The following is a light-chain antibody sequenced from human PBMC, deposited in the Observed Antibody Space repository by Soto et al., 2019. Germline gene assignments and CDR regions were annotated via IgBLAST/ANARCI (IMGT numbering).Light chain of an antibody. CDR3: QQYAISEII. V-gene: IGKV1-5*01. CDR2: DAS. J-gene: IGKJ5*01. CDR1: RGPSGW. Sequence: IRVTEDPSNLSVCVGDRVIITCRTSRGPSGWLAWYQQKPGKAPRLLIYDASSRASGVPARFSGSGSGTDFTLTISRLEPEDFAVYYCQQYAISEIIFGLGTRLAIK.